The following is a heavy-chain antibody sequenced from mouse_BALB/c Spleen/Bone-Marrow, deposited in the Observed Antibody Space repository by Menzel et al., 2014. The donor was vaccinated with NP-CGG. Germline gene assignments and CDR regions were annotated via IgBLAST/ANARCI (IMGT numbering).Heavy chain of an antibody. CDR2: ISSGGNYT. CDR3: ARHGGYDAGAWFAY. J-gene: IGHJ3*01. D-gene: IGHD2-2*01. Sequence: EVKLVESGGGLVKPGGSLKLSCAASGFTFGSYAMSWVRQTPEKRLEWVATISSGGNYTYYPDSVKGRFSISGDNAKNTLYLQMSSLRSEDTAVYYCARHGGYDAGAWFAYWGQGTLVTVSA. CDR1: GFTFGSYA. V-gene: IGHV5-9-3*01.